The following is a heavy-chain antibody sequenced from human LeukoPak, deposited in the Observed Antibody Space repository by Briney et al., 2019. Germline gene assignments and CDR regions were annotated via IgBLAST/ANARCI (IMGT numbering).Heavy chain of an antibody. V-gene: IGHV1-18*01. J-gene: IGHJ3*02. D-gene: IGHD3-3*01. CDR2: ISAYNGNT. Sequence: ASVKVSCQASGYTFTSYGISWVRQAPGQGLEWMGWISAYNGNTNYAQKLQGRVTMTTDTSTSTAYMELRSLRSDDTAVYYCASPASDITIFGVVINDAFDIWGQGTMVTVSS. CDR1: GYTFTSYG. CDR3: ASPASDITIFGVVINDAFDI.